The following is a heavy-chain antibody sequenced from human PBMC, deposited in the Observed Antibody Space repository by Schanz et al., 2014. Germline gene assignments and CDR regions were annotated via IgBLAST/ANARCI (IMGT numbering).Heavy chain of an antibody. CDR2: ISSSSSTI. CDR1: GFTFSCYS. J-gene: IGHJ4*02. CDR3: VRERTNYGGNSYFFDH. D-gene: IGHD2-21*02. Sequence: EVQLVESGGGLVQPGGSLRLSCAASGFTFSCYSMNWVRQAPGKGLEWVAYISSSSSTIHYADSVKGRFTVSRDNAKNSVYLQMNGLRVEDTAVYYCVRERTNYGGNSYFFDHWGQGTLVTVSS. V-gene: IGHV3-48*04.